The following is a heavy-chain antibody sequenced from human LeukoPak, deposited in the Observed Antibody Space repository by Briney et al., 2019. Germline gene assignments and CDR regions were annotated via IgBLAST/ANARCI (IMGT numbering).Heavy chain of an antibody. CDR3: ARHPPWSNDAFDI. J-gene: IGHJ3*02. CDR1: GGSISSYY. CDR2: IYYSGST. V-gene: IGHV4-59*08. D-gene: IGHD3-3*01. Sequence: PSETLSLTCTVSGGSISSYYWSWIRQPPGKGLEWIGYIYYSGSTNYNPSLKSRVTISVDTSKNQFSLKLSSVTAADTAVYYCARHPPWSNDAFDIWGQGTMVTVSS.